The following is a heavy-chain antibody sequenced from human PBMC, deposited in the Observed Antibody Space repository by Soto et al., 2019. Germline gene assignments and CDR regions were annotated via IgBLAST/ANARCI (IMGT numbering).Heavy chain of an antibody. Sequence: GGSLRLSCSASGFTFNNYAMSWVRQAPGKGLEWVSSISGSGGSTDYADSVKGRFTISRDSSKNTLYLQMNSLRDEDTAVYYCARATRYFDSSGYPAEYFFHWGQGTPVTVSS. V-gene: IGHV3-23*01. CDR3: ARATRYFDSSGYPAEYFFH. D-gene: IGHD3-22*01. CDR1: GFTFNNYA. J-gene: IGHJ1*01. CDR2: ISGSGGST.